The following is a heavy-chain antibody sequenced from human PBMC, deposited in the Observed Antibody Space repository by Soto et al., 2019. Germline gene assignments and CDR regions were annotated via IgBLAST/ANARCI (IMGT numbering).Heavy chain of an antibody. CDR2: ISGSGGTT. V-gene: IGHV3-23*01. CDR3: AKDSWAIFGVPAGEYYAMDV. D-gene: IGHD3-3*01. CDR1: GFTFENYA. Sequence: GGSLRLSCVASGFTFENYAMSWVRQAPGKGLEWVSAISGSGGTTYYSDSVKGRFTISRDNSKNTVYLQMNDLRVEDAAEYFCAKDSWAIFGVPAGEYYAMDVWGQGTTVTVPS. J-gene: IGHJ6*02.